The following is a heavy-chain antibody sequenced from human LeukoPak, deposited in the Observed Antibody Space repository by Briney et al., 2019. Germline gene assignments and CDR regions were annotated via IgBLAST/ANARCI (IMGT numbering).Heavy chain of an antibody. CDR2: ISAYNGNT. D-gene: IGHD3-22*01. Sequence: ASVKVSCKASGYTFTSYGISWVRQAPGQGLEWMGWISAYNGNTNYAQKLQGRVTMTTDTSTSTAYMELRSLRSDDTAVYYCARGGDYYDSSGYYIFDYWGQGTLVTVSS. CDR3: ARGGDYYDSSGYYIFDY. CDR1: GYTFTSYG. J-gene: IGHJ4*02. V-gene: IGHV1-18*01.